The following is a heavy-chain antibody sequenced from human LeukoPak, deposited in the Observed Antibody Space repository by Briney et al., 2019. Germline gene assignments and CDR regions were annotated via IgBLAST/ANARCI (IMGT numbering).Heavy chain of an antibody. CDR2: TYCRSKWYN. D-gene: IGHD2-15*01. CDR3: ARGPQVVGYYYIDV. Sequence: SQTLSLTCAISGDSVSSNTAAWNWIRQSPSRGLEWLGRTYCRSKWYNDYTVTVKSRITINPDTSKNQFSLQLDSVTPEDTAVYYCARGPQVVGYYYIDVWGTGTTVTVSS. J-gene: IGHJ6*03. V-gene: IGHV6-1*01. CDR1: GDSVSSNTAA.